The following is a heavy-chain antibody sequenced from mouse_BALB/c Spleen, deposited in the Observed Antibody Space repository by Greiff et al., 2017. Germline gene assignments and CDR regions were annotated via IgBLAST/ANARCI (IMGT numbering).Heavy chain of an antibody. J-gene: IGHJ4*01. D-gene: IGHD1-1*01. Sequence: EVQLQESGPELVKPGASVKISCKTSGYTFTEYTMHWVKQSHGKSLEWIGGINPNNGGTSYNQKFKGKATLTVDKSSSTAYMELARLTSEDSAIYYCASYYGSSYAMDYWGQGTSVTVSS. CDR1: GYTFTEYT. V-gene: IGHV1-18*01. CDR3: ASYYGSSYAMDY. CDR2: INPNNGGT.